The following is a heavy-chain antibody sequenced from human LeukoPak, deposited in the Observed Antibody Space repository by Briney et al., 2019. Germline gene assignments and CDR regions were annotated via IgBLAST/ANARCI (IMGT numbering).Heavy chain of an antibody. V-gene: IGHV1-2*02. D-gene: IGHD6-19*01. CDR2: INPNSGGT. CDR1: GYTFTGYY. J-gene: IGHJ4*02. Sequence: ASVKVSCKASGYTFTGYYMHWVRQAPGQGLEWMGWINPNSGGTNYAQKFQGRATMTRDTSISTAYMELSRLRSDDTAVYYCARDGVYSSGWYVDYWGQGTLVTVSS. CDR3: ARDGVYSSGWYVDY.